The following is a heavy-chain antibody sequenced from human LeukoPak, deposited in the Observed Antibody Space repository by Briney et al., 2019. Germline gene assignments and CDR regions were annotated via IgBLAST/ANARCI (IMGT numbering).Heavy chain of an antibody. CDR3: ARDGTAAGLYFDL. CDR2: INQDGGEK. J-gene: IGHJ4*01. V-gene: IGHV3-7*01. Sequence: GGSLRLSCAVSGFTFSRYWMNWVRQAPGKGLEWVASINQDGGEKYYVDSVKDRLTISRVNAKNSLYLQMSSLRAEDTAVYYCARDGTAAGLYFDLWGQGTLVTVSS. CDR1: GFTFSRYW. D-gene: IGHD6-13*01.